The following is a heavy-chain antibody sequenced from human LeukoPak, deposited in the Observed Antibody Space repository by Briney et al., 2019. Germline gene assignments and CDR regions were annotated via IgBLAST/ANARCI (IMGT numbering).Heavy chain of an antibody. D-gene: IGHD2-21*01. Sequence: ASVTVSCKASGYTFTKHFMHWVRQAPGQGLEWMGIINPRGGSTGYAQKFQGRITMTTDISTRTVYMELSSLESEDTAVYYCARRDCVGDCYSNWFDPWGQGTLVTVSS. CDR1: GYTFTKHF. V-gene: IGHV1-46*01. CDR3: ARRDCVGDCYSNWFDP. J-gene: IGHJ5*02. CDR2: INPRGGST.